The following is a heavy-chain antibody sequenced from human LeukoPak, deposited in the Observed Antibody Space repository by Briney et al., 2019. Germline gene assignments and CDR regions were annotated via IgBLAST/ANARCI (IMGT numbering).Heavy chain of an antibody. Sequence: SETLSLTCTVSGGSISSGGYYWSWIRQHPGKGLEWIGYIYYSGSTYYNPSLKSRVTISVDTSKNQFSLKLSSVTAADTAVYYCARVPGSSGYYAPDYWGQGTLVTVSS. CDR1: GGSISSGGYY. CDR3: ARVPGSSGYYAPDY. J-gene: IGHJ4*02. CDR2: IYYSGST. V-gene: IGHV4-31*03. D-gene: IGHD3-22*01.